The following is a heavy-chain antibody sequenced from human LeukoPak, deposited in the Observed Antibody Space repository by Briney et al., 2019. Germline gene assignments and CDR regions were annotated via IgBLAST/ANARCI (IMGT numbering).Heavy chain of an antibody. D-gene: IGHD6-19*01. CDR2: IYYSGST. CDR3: ARQSSGWYPFDY. CDR1: GGSISSYY. J-gene: IGHJ4*02. Sequence: SETLSLTCTVSGGSISSYYWSWIRQPPRKGLEWIGYIYYSGSTNYNPSLKSRVTISVDTSKNQFSLKLSSVTAVDTAVYYCARQSSGWYPFDYWGQGTLVTVSS. V-gene: IGHV4-59*08.